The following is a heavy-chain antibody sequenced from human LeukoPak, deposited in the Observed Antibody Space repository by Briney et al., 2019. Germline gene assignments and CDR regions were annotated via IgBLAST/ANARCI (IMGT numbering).Heavy chain of an antibody. CDR1: GASISSGDYF. Sequence: SQTLSLTCTVSGASISSGDYFWTWVRQPPGKGLEWIGYIYYNGRSYYTPSLQSRVAISLDTSTNHFSLKLSSVTAADTAVYYCARRGYCSGGSCYPGPLFDYWGQGTLVTVSS. CDR3: ARRGYCSGGSCYPGPLFDY. V-gene: IGHV4-30-4*01. CDR2: IYYNGRS. J-gene: IGHJ4*02. D-gene: IGHD2-15*01.